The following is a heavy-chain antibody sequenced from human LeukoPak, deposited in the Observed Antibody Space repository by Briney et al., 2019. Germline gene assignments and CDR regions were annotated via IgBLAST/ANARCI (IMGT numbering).Heavy chain of an antibody. CDR2: IIPMFTTA. V-gene: IGHV1-69*13. J-gene: IGHJ4*02. D-gene: IGHD4-23*01. CDR1: GGTFSSYA. CDR3: GVVTYNFGY. Sequence: SVKVSCKASGGTFSSYAITWVRQAPGHGLEWLGGIIPMFTTANNAQKFQGRITPTADESTSTAYMELSSLRSEDTAMYYCGVVTYNFGYWGQGTLVTVSS.